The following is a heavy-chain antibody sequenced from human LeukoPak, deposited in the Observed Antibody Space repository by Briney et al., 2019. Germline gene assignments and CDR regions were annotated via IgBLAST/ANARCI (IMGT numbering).Heavy chain of an antibody. CDR3: ARDRGGLVVAHPDDDYLYYFDY. CDR2: INPSGGST. D-gene: IGHD2-15*01. V-gene: IGHV1-46*01. J-gene: IGHJ4*02. CDR1: GYTFTSYG. Sequence: ASVKVSCKASGYTFTSYGISWVRQAPGQGREWMGWINPSGGSTSYAQKFQGRVTMTRDTSTSTVYMELSSLRSEDTAVYYCARDRGGLVVAHPDDDYLYYFDYWGQGTLVTVSS.